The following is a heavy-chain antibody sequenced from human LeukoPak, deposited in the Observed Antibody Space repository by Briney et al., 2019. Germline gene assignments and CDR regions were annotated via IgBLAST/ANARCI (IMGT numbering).Heavy chain of an antibody. D-gene: IGHD3-10*02. Sequence: GGSLRDSCATSGFTFIDYYMSSMRQAPGKGLEWVSYITSSSHTNYADSVKGRFTISRDNAKNSLYLQMNSLRAEDTAVYYCARPYYYVVGVYPLDSWGRGPLVTVSS. V-gene: IGHV3-11*03. J-gene: IGHJ5*01. CDR2: ITSSSHT. CDR3: ARPYYYVVGVYPLDS. CDR1: GFTFIDYY.